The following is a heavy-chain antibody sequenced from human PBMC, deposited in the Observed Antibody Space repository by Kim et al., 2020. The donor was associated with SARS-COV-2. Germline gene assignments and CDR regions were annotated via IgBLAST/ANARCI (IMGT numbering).Heavy chain of an antibody. J-gene: IGHJ4*02. CDR2: IKSKTDGGTT. Sequence: GGSLRLSCAASGFTFSNAWMSWVRQAPGKGLEWVCRIKSKTDGGTTDYAAPVTGRFTISRDDSKNTLYLQMNRQKTEDTAVYYCTPWRAAAGTGLWGQGTLVTVSS. CDR3: TPWRAAAGTGL. CDR1: GFTFSNAW. V-gene: IGHV3-15*01. D-gene: IGHD6-13*01.